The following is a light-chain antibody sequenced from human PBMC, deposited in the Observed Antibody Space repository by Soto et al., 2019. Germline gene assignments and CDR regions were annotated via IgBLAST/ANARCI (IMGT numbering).Light chain of an antibody. J-gene: IGKJ1*01. Sequence: ENVLTQSPGTLSLSPGERATLSCRASQSVSSSYLAWYQQKPGQAPRLLIYCSSSRATGIPDRFSGRGSGTDFTLTISRLEPEDCAVYYCQQYGSSAPWTFGQGTKGEIK. V-gene: IGKV3-20*01. CDR3: QQYGSSAPWT. CDR1: QSVSSSY. CDR2: CSS.